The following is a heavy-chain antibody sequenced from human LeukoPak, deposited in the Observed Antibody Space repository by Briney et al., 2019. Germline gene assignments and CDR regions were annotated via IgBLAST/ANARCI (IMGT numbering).Heavy chain of an antibody. D-gene: IGHD5-18*01. CDR1: GFTFSSYE. J-gene: IGHJ4*02. V-gene: IGHV3-23*01. CDR3: AKDVVRGRDTAMVIYFDY. Sequence: GGSLRLSCAASGFTFSSYEMNWVRQAPGKGLEWVSAISGSGGSTYYADSVKGRFTISRDNSKNTLYLQMNSLRAEDTAVYYCAKDVVRGRDTAMVIYFDYWGQGTLVTVSS. CDR2: ISGSGGST.